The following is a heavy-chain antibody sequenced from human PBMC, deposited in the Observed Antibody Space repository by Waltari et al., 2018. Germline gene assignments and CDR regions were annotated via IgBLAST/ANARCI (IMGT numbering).Heavy chain of an antibody. CDR3: ARGVDDFWSGYYSWFDP. J-gene: IGHJ5*02. V-gene: IGHV4-59*11. CDR1: GGSISSHY. D-gene: IGHD3-3*01. CDR2: IYYSGST. Sequence: QVQLQESGPGLVKPSETLSLTCTVSGGSISSHYWSWIRQPPGKGLEWIGYIYYSGSTNYNPSLKRRVTISVDTSKNQFSLKLSSVTAADTAVYYCARGVDDFWSGYYSWFDPWGQGTLVTVSS.